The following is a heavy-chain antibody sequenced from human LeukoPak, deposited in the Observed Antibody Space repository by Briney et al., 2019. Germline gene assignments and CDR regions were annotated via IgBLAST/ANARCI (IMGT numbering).Heavy chain of an antibody. CDR1: GGTFSSHD. CDR2: ITPIFGTA. V-gene: IGHV1-69*01. Sequence: ASVTVSCKASGGTFSSHDISWVRQAPGQGLEWMGGITPIFGTAVYAQKFQGRVTITAVESMSTVYMELSSLRSEDTAIYYCARGWLAETTVVTPYNYWGQGTLVTVSS. D-gene: IGHD4-23*01. CDR3: ARGWLAETTVVTPYNY. J-gene: IGHJ4*02.